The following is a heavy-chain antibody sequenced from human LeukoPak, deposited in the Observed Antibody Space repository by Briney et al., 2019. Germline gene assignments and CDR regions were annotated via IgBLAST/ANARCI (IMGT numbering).Heavy chain of an antibody. V-gene: IGHV3-33*06. D-gene: IGHD5-24*01. CDR2: IWYDGSNK. CDR3: AKDPRRDGYNYGDY. J-gene: IGHJ4*02. CDR1: GFTFSSYG. Sequence: GGSLRLSCAASGFTFSSYGMHWVRQAPGKGLEWVAVIWYDGSNKYYADSVKGRFTISRDNSKNTLYLQMNSLRAEDTAVYYCAKDPRRDGYNYGDYWRQGTLVTVSS.